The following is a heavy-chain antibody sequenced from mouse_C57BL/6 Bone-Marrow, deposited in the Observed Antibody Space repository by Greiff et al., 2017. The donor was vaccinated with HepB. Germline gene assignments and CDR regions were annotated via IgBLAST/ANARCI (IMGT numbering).Heavy chain of an antibody. CDR3: ARENYVAWFAY. CDR2: ISYDGSN. D-gene: IGHD1-1*01. V-gene: IGHV3-6*01. J-gene: IGHJ3*01. CDR1: GYSITSGYY. Sequence: EVQLQESGPGLVKPSQSLSLTCSVTGYSITSGYYWNWIRQFPGNKLEWMGYISYDGSNNYNPSLKNRISITRDTSKNQFFLKLNSVTTEDTATYYCARENYVAWFAYWGQGTLVTVSA.